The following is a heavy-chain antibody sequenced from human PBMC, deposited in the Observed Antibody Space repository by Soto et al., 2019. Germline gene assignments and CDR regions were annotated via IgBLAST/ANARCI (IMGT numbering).Heavy chain of an antibody. CDR3: ARRYGRAFDI. V-gene: IGHV4-59*08. J-gene: IGHJ3*02. D-gene: IGHD4-17*01. CDR1: GGSISSYY. Sequence: QVQLQESGPGLVKPSETLSLTCTVSGGSISSYYWSWVRQPPGKGLGWIGYIYYSGSTDYNPSLKSRVTISVDTSKNQFSLKLSSVTAADTAVYYWARRYGRAFDIWGQGTMVTVSS. CDR2: IYYSGST.